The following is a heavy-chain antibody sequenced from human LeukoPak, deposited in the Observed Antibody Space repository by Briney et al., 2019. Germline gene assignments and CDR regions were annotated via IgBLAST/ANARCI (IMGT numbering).Heavy chain of an antibody. Sequence: GASLKISCTGSGYRFSSYWSGWGRQMPGEALGLMGIIYRCDADTRYSPAFQAQVTTSADKSTSTAYLPWSSLQPSDTAMYYWARHGHNSSLWCSYNWFDPWGQGTLVTVSS. D-gene: IGHD6-13*01. CDR3: ARHGHNSSLWCSYNWFDP. J-gene: IGHJ5*02. V-gene: IGHV5-51*01. CDR1: GYRFSSYW. CDR2: IYRCDADT.